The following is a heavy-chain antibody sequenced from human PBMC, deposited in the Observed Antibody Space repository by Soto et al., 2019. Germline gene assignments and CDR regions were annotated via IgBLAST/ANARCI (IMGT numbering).Heavy chain of an antibody. J-gene: IGHJ4*02. D-gene: IGHD2-15*01. CDR2: ISGSAAST. V-gene: IGHV3-23*01. Sequence: EVHLLESGGDLVQPGGSLRISCAASGFTFSNYAMSWVRKAPGKGLDWVSGISGSAASTFYADSVKGRFTISRDNSKNTLYLQMNSMRAEDTAVYYCAKWTGRYGSGGRCYLDDPFDYWGQGTLVTVSS. CDR1: GFTFSNYA. CDR3: AKWTGRYGSGGRCYLDDPFDY.